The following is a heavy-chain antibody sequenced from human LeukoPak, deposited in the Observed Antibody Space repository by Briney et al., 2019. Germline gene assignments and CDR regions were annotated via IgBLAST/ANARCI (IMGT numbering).Heavy chain of an antibody. J-gene: IGHJ3*02. Sequence: SETLSLTCTVSGGSISSYYWTWIRQPPGKGLEWIGYVFCTGSTNYNPSLKSRVTISVDTSKNQFSLRLSSMTAADTAVYYCARTAGRGVDDAFEIWGQGTMVTVSS. CDR3: ARTAGRGVDDAFEI. CDR1: GGSISSYY. V-gene: IGHV4-59*08. D-gene: IGHD6-19*01. CDR2: VFCTGST.